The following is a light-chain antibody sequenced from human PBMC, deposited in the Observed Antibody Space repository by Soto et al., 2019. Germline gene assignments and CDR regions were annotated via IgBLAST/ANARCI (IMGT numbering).Light chain of an antibody. CDR2: DAS. CDR3: QQRSNWPIT. CDR1: QSFTSRS. V-gene: IGKV3-11*01. Sequence: EIVLTQSPGTLSLSPGERATLSCRASQSFTSRSLAWYQQKPGLAPRLLIYDASNRATGIPARFSGSGSGTDFTLTISSLEPEDFAVYYCQQRSNWPITFGQGTRLEIK. J-gene: IGKJ5*01.